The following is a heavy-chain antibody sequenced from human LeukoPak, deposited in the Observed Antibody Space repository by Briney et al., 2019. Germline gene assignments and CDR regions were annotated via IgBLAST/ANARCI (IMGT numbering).Heavy chain of an antibody. V-gene: IGHV5-51*01. D-gene: IGHD2-15*01. J-gene: IGHJ5*02. Sequence: PGESLKISCKGSGYSFTSYWIGWVRQMPGKGLEWMGIIYPGDSVTRYSPSFQGQVTISADKSISTAYLQWSSLKASDTAMYYCARHEMYCSGGSCYSIWFDPWGQGTLVTVSS. CDR1: GYSFTSYW. CDR3: ARHEMYCSGGSCYSIWFDP. CDR2: IYPGDSVT.